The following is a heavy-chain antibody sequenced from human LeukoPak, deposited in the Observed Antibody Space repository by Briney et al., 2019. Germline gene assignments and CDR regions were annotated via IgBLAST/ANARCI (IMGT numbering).Heavy chain of an antibody. J-gene: IGHJ6*03. CDR3: ARRSSGWYSIDYYYYMDV. CDR2: IYYSGST. Sequence: SETLSLTCTVSGGSISSYYWSWIRQPPGKGLEWIGYIYYSGSTNYNPSLKSRVTISVDTSENQFSLKLSSVTAADTAVYYCARRSSGWYSIDYYYYMDVWGKGTTVTISS. D-gene: IGHD6-19*01. V-gene: IGHV4-59*12. CDR1: GGSISSYY.